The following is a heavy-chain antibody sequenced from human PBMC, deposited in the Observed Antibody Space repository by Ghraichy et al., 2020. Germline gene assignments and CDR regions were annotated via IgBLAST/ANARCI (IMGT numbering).Heavy chain of an antibody. CDR1: GFTFSSYA. V-gene: IGHV3-23*01. Sequence: GGSLRLSCAASGFTFSSYAMSWVHQAPGKGLEWVSAISGSGGSTYYADSVKGRFTISRDNSKNTLYLQMNSLRAEDTAVYYCAKALYLVGASFDYWGQGTLVTVSS. J-gene: IGHJ4*02. CDR3: AKALYLVGASFDY. D-gene: IGHD1-26*01. CDR2: ISGSGGST.